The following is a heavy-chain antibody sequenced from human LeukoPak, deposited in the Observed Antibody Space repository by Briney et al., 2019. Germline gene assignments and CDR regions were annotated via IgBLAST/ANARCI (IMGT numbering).Heavy chain of an antibody. CDR3: AREAVPAAIRAFDI. D-gene: IGHD2-2*01. V-gene: IGHV1-2*02. J-gene: IGHJ3*02. CDR1: GGTFSSYA. CDR2: INPNGGGT. Sequence: ASVKVSCKASGGTFSSYAISWVRQAPGQGLEWMGWINPNGGGTNYAQKFQGRVTMTRDTSISTAYMELSRLRSDDTAVYYCAREAVPAAIRAFDIWGQGTMVTVSS.